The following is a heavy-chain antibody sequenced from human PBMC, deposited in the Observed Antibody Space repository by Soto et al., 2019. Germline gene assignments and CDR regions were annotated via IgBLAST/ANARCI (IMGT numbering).Heavy chain of an antibody. V-gene: IGHV1-69*13. CDR3: AADPVHHNVAVAAADPYGMDV. J-gene: IGHJ6*02. D-gene: IGHD6-13*01. CDR1: GGTFSSYA. CDR2: IIPIFGTA. Sequence: GASVKVSCKASGGTFSSYAISWVRQAPGQGLEWMGGIIPIFGTANYAQKFQGRVTITADESTSTAYMELSSLRSEDTAVYYCAADPVHHNVAVAAADPYGMDVWGQGTTVTVSS.